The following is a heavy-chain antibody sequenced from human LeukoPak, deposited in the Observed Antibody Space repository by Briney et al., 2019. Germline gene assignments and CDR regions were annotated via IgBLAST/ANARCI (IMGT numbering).Heavy chain of an antibody. CDR1: GFTFSNYG. D-gene: IGHD6-19*01. CDR3: SNGRTSSGTLQHDY. J-gene: IGHJ4*02. V-gene: IGHV3-23*01. CDR2: ISGSGGST. Sequence: GGTLRLSCAASGFTFSNYGMSWGRQAPGKGLEWVSAISGSGGSTYYADSVKGRFTISRDNAKNSLYLQMNSLRAEDTALYYCSNGRTSSGTLQHDYWGQGTLVTVSS.